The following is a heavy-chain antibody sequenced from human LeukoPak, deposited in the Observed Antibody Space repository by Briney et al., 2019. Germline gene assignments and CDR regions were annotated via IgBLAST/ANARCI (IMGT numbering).Heavy chain of an antibody. Sequence: PGGSLRLSCAASGFTFSSYAMSWVRQAPGKGLEWVGRIKSKTDGGTTDYVAPVKGRFTISRDDSKNMLYLQMNSLRSEDTAVYYCATVGYAVVGFDYWGQGTLVTVSS. CDR2: IKSKTDGGTT. CDR3: ATVGYAVVGFDY. D-gene: IGHD2-15*01. J-gene: IGHJ4*02. CDR1: GFTFSSYA. V-gene: IGHV3-15*01.